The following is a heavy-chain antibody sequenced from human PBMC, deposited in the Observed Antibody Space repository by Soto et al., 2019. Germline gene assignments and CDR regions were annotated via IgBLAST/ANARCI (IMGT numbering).Heavy chain of an antibody. CDR3: ARGITGTAGDWFDP. J-gene: IGHJ5*02. CDR1: GYTFTNYY. Sequence: QVQLVPSGAEVKKPGASVKVSCKASGYTFTNYYMHWVRQAPGQGLEWMGIINPSGGSTNYAQKFKGRVTMTRDTSTSTVYMELSSLTSEDTAVYYCARGITGTAGDWFDPWGQGTLVTVSS. CDR2: INPSGGST. V-gene: IGHV1-46*01. D-gene: IGHD1-20*01.